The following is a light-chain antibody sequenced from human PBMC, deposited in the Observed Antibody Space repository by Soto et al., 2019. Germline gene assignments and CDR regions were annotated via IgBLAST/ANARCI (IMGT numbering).Light chain of an antibody. CDR1: QSVSSY. CDR3: KQRSNWPPIT. V-gene: IGKV3-11*01. CDR2: DAS. J-gene: IGKJ5*01. Sequence: EIVLTQSAATLSLSPGERATLSCRASQSVSSYLAWYQQKPGQAPRLLIYDASNRATGMPARLSGSGAGTDFKLNISSIEPEDFPAYYCKQRSNWPPITFGEGTRLEIK.